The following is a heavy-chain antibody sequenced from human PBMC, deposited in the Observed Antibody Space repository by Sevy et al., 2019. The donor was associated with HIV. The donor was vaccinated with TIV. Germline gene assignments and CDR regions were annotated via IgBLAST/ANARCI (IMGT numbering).Heavy chain of an antibody. D-gene: IGHD6-19*01. J-gene: IGHJ4*02. CDR1: GGSISSSSYY. CDR2: IYYSGST. V-gene: IGHV4-39*01. CDR3: ARMDIAVAGSYTFDY. Sequence: SETLSLTCTVSGGSISSSSYYWGWIRHPPGKGLEWIGSIYYSGSTNYNPSLKSRVTISVDTSKNQFSLKLSSVTAADTAVYYCARMDIAVAGSYTFDYWGQGTLVTVSS.